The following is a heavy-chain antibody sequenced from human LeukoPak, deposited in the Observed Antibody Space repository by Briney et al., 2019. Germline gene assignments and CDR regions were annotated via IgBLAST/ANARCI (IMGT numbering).Heavy chain of an antibody. J-gene: IGHJ4*02. Sequence: GGSLRLSCSASGFTFSSYAMHWVRQAPGKGLEYVSAISSNGGSTYYADSVKGRFTISRDNSKNTLYLQMNNLRAEDTAVYYCAKDRYSRGCYYFDYWGQGTLVTVSS. CDR2: ISSNGGST. CDR1: GFTFSSYA. D-gene: IGHD3-22*01. CDR3: AKDRYSRGCYYFDY. V-gene: IGHV3-64*04.